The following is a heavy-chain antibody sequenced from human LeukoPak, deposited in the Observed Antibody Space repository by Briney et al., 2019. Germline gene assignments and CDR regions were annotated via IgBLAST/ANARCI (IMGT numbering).Heavy chain of an antibody. Sequence: ASVKVSCKASGYTFTSYGISWVRQAPGQGLEWMGWISGYNGNTIYAQKFQGRVTMTTDTSTGAAQMELRSLSSDDTAGYYCARVGGCSGNGCYSGVYHYYYMDVWGKGTTVTVSS. D-gene: IGHD2-15*01. CDR3: ARVGGCSGNGCYSGVYHYYYMDV. CDR1: GYTFTSYG. V-gene: IGHV1-18*01. J-gene: IGHJ6*03. CDR2: ISGYNGNT.